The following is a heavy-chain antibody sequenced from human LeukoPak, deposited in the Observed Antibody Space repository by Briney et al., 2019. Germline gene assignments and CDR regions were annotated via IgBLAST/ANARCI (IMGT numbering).Heavy chain of an antibody. CDR2: ISGSGGST. Sequence: GGSLRLSCAASGFTFYSYAMTWVRQAPGKGLEWVSAISGSGGSTYYADSVKGWFTISRDNSKNTLYLQMSSLRAEDTALYYCAKYNSDWYDDYWGQGTLVTVSS. CDR3: AKYNSDWYDDY. V-gene: IGHV3-23*01. J-gene: IGHJ4*02. D-gene: IGHD6-19*01. CDR1: GFTFYSYA.